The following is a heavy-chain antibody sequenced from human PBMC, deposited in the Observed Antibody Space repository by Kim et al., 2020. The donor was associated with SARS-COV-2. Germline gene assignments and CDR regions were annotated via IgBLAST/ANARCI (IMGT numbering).Heavy chain of an antibody. J-gene: IGHJ4*02. D-gene: IGHD3-10*01. CDR3: AKVYGSGSYSPYYFDY. V-gene: IGHV3-23*01. Sequence: VKGRFTISRDKSKNTLYLQMNSLRAEDTAVYYCAKVYGSGSYSPYYFDYWGQGTLVTVSS.